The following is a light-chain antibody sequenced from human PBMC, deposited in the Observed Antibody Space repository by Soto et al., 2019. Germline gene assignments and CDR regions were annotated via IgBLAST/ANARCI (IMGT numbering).Light chain of an antibody. CDR2: AAS. CDR1: QSVSSSY. J-gene: IGKJ4*01. CDR3: QQYCSSPPTLT. V-gene: IGKV3-20*01. Sequence: IVLTQSPGTLSLSPGERATLSCRASQSVSSSYLAWYQHKPGQAPRLLIYAASSRATGIPDRFSGSGSGQDFTLTISRLEPDDFAVYYCQQYCSSPPTLTFGGGTKVEIK.